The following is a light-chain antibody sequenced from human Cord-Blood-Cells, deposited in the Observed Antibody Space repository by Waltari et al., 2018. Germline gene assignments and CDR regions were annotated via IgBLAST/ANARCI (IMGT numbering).Light chain of an antibody. CDR1: SSNIGSNY. CDR2: RNN. J-gene: IGLJ3*02. CDR3: AAWDDSLSGRV. Sequence: QSVLTQPPSASGTPGQRVTISCSGRSSNIGSNYVSWYQQLPGTAPKLLIYRNNRRPSGVPDRFSGSKSGTAASLAISGLRSEDEADYYCAAWDDSLSGRVFGGGTKLTVL. V-gene: IGLV1-47*01.